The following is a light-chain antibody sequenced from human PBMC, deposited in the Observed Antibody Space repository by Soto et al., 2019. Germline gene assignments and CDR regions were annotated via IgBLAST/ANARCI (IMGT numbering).Light chain of an antibody. J-gene: IGKJ1*01. CDR1: QSVSGY. Sequence: EIVLTQSPATLSLSPGERATLSCRASQSVSGYLAWYQQKPGQAPRLLIYDASSRAKGIPARFTGSGSETDFSLTISSLEPEDFAVYYCQQRGTWPTFGQGTRVEIK. CDR2: DAS. CDR3: QQRGTWPT. V-gene: IGKV3-11*01.